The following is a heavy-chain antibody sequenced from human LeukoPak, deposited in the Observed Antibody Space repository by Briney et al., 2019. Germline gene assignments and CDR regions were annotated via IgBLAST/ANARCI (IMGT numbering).Heavy chain of an antibody. J-gene: IGHJ4*02. D-gene: IGHD4-17*01. V-gene: IGHV3-30*01. CDR3: ARAGYGDYFSHY. CDR2: ISYDGSNK. Sequence: GGSLRLSCAASGFTFSSYAMHWVRQAPGKGLEWVAVISYDGSNKYYADSVKGRFTISRDNSKNTLYLQMNSLRAEDTAVYYCARAGYGDYFSHYWGQGTLVTVSS. CDR1: GFTFSSYA.